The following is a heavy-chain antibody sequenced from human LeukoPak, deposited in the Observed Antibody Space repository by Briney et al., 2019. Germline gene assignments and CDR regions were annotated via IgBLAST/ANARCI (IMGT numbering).Heavy chain of an antibody. CDR1: GYTLTELS. Sequence: ASVKVSCKVSGYTLTELSMHWVRQAPGKGLEWMGGFDPEDGETIYAQKFQGRVTMTEDTSTDTAYMELSSLRSKDTAVYYCATEGSSSWYGRAAEYFQHWGQGTLVTVSS. J-gene: IGHJ1*01. CDR3: ATEGSSSWYGRAAEYFQH. V-gene: IGHV1-24*01. D-gene: IGHD6-13*01. CDR2: FDPEDGET.